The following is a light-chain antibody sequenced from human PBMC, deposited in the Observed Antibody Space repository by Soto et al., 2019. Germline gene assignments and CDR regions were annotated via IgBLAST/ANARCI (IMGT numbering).Light chain of an antibody. CDR2: EVI. CDR1: SSDVGGSNY. J-gene: IGLJ2*01. V-gene: IGLV2-8*01. CDR3: SSYGGSNNLV. Sequence: QSVLTQPPSASGSPGQSVTISCTGTSSDVGGSNYVSWYQQHPGKAPKLMIYEVIKRPSGVPDRFSGSKSGNTASLTVSGLQAEDEADYYCSSYGGSNNLVFGGGTKLTVL.